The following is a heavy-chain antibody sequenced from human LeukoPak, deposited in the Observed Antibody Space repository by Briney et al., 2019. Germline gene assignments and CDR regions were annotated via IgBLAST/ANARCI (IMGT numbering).Heavy chain of an antibody. CDR2: ISDIGSI. V-gene: IGHV4-59*08. D-gene: IGHD2-8*02. J-gene: IGHJ4*02. Sequence: SETLSLTCTVSGGSISSYYWSWIRQPPGKGLEWIAYISDIGSINYNPSLKSRVTISLDTSKNQFSLTLSSVTAADTAVYYCAGHHPRNTVDFWGQGTLVSVSS. CDR1: GGSISSYY. CDR3: AGHHPRNTVDF.